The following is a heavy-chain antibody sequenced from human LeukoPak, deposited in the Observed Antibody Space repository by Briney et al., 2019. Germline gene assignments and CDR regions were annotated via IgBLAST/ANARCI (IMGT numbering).Heavy chain of an antibody. Sequence: GGSLRLSCAASGFTFSSYWMSWVRQAPGKGLEWVANIKQDGTEKYYVDSVKGRFTISRDNAKNSLYLQTNSLRAEDTAVYYCARDGGATMVRGVATYDSWGQGTLVTVSS. CDR2: IKQDGTEK. CDR3: ARDGGATMVRGVATYDS. CDR1: GFTFSSYW. D-gene: IGHD3-10*01. J-gene: IGHJ4*02. V-gene: IGHV3-7*01.